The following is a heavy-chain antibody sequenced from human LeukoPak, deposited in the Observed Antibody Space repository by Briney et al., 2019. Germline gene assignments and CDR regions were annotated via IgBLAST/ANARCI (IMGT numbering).Heavy chain of an antibody. Sequence: GGSLRLSCAASGFTFSSYWMSWVRQAPGKGLEWVASIKQDGSEKYYVDSVKGRFTISRDNAKNSLYLQMNSLRAEDTAVYYCARDSGETYYDILTGYQYWGQGTLVTVSS. J-gene: IGHJ4*02. CDR1: GFTFSSYW. V-gene: IGHV3-7*01. D-gene: IGHD3-9*01. CDR2: IKQDGSEK. CDR3: ARDSGETYYDILTGYQY.